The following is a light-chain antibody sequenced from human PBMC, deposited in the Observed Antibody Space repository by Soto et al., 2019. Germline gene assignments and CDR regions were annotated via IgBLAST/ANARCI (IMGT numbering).Light chain of an antibody. CDR2: AAS. CDR3: QQSYSTPTPPT. V-gene: IGKV1-39*01. Sequence: DIQMTQSPSSLSASVGDRVTMTCRASQSITTHVNWYQQKPGKAPKLLIYAASMLQSGVPSRFSGSGFGTDVTLTISSLQPEDLATCFCQQSYSTPTPPTFGQGTKLEIK. J-gene: IGKJ2*01. CDR1: QSITTH.